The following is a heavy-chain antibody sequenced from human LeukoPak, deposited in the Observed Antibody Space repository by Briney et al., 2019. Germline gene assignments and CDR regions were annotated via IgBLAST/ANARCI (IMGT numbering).Heavy chain of an antibody. CDR2: IYTSGST. CDR3: AIYDPLEFDAFDI. CDR1: GGSISSYY. J-gene: IGHJ3*02. Sequence: PSETLSLTCTVSGGSISSYYWSWIRQPAGKGLEWIGRIYTSGSTNYNPSLKGRVTMSVDTSKNQFSLKLSSVTAADTAVYYCAIYDPLEFDAFDIWGQGTMVTVSS. D-gene: IGHD3-16*01. V-gene: IGHV4-4*07.